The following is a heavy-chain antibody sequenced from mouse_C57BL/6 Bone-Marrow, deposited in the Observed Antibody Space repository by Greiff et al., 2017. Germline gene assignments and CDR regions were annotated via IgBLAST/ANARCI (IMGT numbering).Heavy chain of an antibody. CDR2: IDPETGGT. J-gene: IGHJ1*03. CDR1: GYTFTDYE. D-gene: IGHD2-3*01. CDR3: TRGWLPWYFDV. V-gene: IGHV1-15*01. Sequence: VQLQQSGAELVRPGASVTLSCKASGYTFTDYEMYWVKQTPVHGLEWIGAIDPETGGTAYNQKFKGKAILTADKSSSTAYMELRSLTSEDSAVYYCTRGWLPWYFDVWGTGTTVTVSS.